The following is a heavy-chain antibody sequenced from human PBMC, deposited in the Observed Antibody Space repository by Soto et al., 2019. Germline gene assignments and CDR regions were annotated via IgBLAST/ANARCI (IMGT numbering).Heavy chain of an antibody. V-gene: IGHV3-33*01. CDR2: IWYDGSNK. J-gene: IGHJ6*01. CDR3: AREGPLAYCGGDCYSAYYGMDV. D-gene: IGHD2-21*02. Sequence: QVQLVESGGGVVQPGRSLRLSCAASGFTFSSYGMHWVRQAPGKGLEWVAVIWYDGSNKYYADSVKGRFTISRDNSKNTLYLQMNSLRAEDTAVYYCAREGPLAYCGGDCYSAYYGMDVW. CDR1: GFTFSSYG.